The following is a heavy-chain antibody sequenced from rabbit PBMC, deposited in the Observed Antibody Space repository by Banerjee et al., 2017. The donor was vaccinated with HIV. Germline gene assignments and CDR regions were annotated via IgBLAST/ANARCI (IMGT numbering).Heavy chain of an antibody. J-gene: IGHJ4*01. Sequence: QLEESGGGLVQPGGSLKLSCKASGFDFSTYYMSWVRQAPGKGLEWIGYIDPVFGSTYFASWVNGRFTISSHNAQNTLYLQLNSLTAADTATYFCARYINMLAVVVTHDYFNLWGQGTLVTVS. CDR3: ARYINMLAVVVTHDYFNL. D-gene: IGHD1-1*01. CDR2: IDPVFGST. V-gene: IGHV1S7*01. CDR1: GFDFSTYY.